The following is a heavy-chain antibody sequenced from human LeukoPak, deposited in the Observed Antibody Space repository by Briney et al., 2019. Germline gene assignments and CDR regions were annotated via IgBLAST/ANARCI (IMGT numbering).Heavy chain of an antibody. CDR1: GFTFSSYA. Sequence: GGSLRLSCAASGFTFSSYAMNWVRQAPGKGLEWVSAISGSDDSTYYADSVKGRFTISRDISKNTLYLQMGSLRAEDTAVYYCARALPASSHTSFDYWGQGTLVTVSS. V-gene: IGHV3-23*01. J-gene: IGHJ4*02. CDR2: ISGSDDST. CDR3: ARALPASSHTSFDY. D-gene: IGHD2-2*01.